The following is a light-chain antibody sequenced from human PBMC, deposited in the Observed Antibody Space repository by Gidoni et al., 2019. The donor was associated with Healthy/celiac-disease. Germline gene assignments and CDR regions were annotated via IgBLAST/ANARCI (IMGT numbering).Light chain of an antibody. Sequence: IQMTQSPSSLSASVGDRVTITCRASQSISSYLNWYQQKPGKAPKLLIYAASSLQSGVPSRFSGSGSGTDFTLTISSLQPEDFATYYCQSGTFGGGTKVEIK. V-gene: IGKV1-39*01. J-gene: IGKJ4*01. CDR1: QSISSY. CDR3: QSGT. CDR2: AAS.